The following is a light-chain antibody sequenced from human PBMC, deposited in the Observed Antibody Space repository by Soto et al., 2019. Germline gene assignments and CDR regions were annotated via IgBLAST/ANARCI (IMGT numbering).Light chain of an antibody. Sequence: DIQMTQSPSSLSASVGDRVTITCQASQDISNYLNWYQQKPGKAPKLLIYAASNLETGVPSRFSGSGSGTDFTFSISRLQPEDIATQYCQQYDKVPYTFGQGPKLEI. CDR3: QQYDKVPYT. CDR2: AAS. CDR1: QDISNY. V-gene: IGKV1-33*01. J-gene: IGKJ2*01.